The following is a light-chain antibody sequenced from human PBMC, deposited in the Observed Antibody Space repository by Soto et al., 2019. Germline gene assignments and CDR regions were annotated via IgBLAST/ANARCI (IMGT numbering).Light chain of an antibody. Sequence: DIQMTQSPSTLSASVGDRVTLTCRASQSLGRRLAWYQQKPGKAPNLLIYDASSLESGVPSRFSGTGSGTDFTLTISSLQPDDFATYYCQHYNSYSNTFGPGTKVEIK. CDR2: DAS. CDR1: QSLGRR. CDR3: QHYNSYSNT. J-gene: IGKJ1*01. V-gene: IGKV1-5*01.